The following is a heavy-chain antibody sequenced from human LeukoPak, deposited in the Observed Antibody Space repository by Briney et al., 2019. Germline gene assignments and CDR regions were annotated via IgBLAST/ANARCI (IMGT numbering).Heavy chain of an antibody. Sequence: ASVTVSFTASGYTFTSYGISWVRQAPGQGLEWMGWISAYNGNTNYAQKLQGRVTMTTDTSTSTAYMELRSLRSDDTAVYYCARDHVRANYYDFWSGLTSFDYWGQGTLVTVSS. CDR2: ISAYNGNT. CDR1: GYTFTSYG. CDR3: ARDHVRANYYDFWSGLTSFDY. V-gene: IGHV1-18*01. D-gene: IGHD3-3*01. J-gene: IGHJ4*02.